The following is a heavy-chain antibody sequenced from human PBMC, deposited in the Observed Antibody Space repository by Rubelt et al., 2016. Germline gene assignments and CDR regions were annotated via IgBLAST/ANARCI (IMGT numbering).Heavy chain of an antibody. V-gene: IGHV4-59*01. CDR1: GGSISTYY. J-gene: IGHJ4*02. CDR3: ARGQGRDGYIH. Sequence: QVQLQESGPGLVKPSETLSLTCSVSGGSISTYYWSWIRQPPGKGLEWIGYIYYSGSTNYNPPLKSRVTISVDTSKNQFSLKLSSVTAADTAVYYCARGQGRDGYIHWGQGTLVTVSS. CDR2: IYYSGST. D-gene: IGHD5-24*01.